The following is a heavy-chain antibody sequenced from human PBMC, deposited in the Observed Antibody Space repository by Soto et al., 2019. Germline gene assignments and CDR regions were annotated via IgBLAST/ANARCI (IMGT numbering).Heavy chain of an antibody. Sequence: SETLSLTCTVSGGSISNGGYYWNLVRQHPWKGLEWMCYIHYSGSTWDNPSLESRVSISVDTSQDQFSLKLRSVTAAYTAVYSCARVRGSGSSAAYYFDSWRQGTMVTVSS. J-gene: IGHJ4*01. CDR3: ARVRGSGSSAAYYFDS. CDR1: GGSISNGGYY. CDR2: IHYSGST. V-gene: IGHV4-31*03. D-gene: IGHD3-10*01.